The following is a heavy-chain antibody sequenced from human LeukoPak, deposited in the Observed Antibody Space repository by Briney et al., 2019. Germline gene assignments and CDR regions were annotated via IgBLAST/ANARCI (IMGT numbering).Heavy chain of an antibody. D-gene: IGHD3-22*01. V-gene: IGHV3-21*01. CDR1: GFSFSAYS. CDR3: ARVYSGYHSFYDY. Sequence: GGSLRLSCTASGFSFSAYSMNWVRHAPGKGLEWVSTISSGSKYIDYADSVKGRFTVSRDNARNSLYLQMNSPRAEDTAVYFCARVYSGYHSFYDYWGQGTLVTVSS. J-gene: IGHJ4*02. CDR2: ISSGSKYI.